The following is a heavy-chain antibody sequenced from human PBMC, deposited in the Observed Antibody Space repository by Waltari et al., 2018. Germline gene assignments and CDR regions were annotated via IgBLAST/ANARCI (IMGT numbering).Heavy chain of an antibody. D-gene: IGHD3-10*01. CDR1: GFTFSSYS. J-gene: IGHJ4*02. CDR3: ASQEAMVHKKGDFDY. Sequence: EVQLVESGGGLVKPGGSLRLSCAASGFTFSSYSMNWVRQAPGKGLEWVSSISSSSSYIYYADSVKGRFTISRDNAKNSLYLQMNSLRAEDTAVYYCASQEAMVHKKGDFDYWGQGTLVTVSS. CDR2: ISSSSSYI. V-gene: IGHV3-21*01.